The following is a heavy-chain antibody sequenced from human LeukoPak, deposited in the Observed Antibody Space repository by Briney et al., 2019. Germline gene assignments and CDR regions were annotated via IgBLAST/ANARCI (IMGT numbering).Heavy chain of an antibody. J-gene: IGHJ4*02. D-gene: IGHD6-19*01. CDR1: GFTFSTYE. CDR2: ITGNGGNT. V-gene: IGHV3-64*01. Sequence: GGPLRLSCVASGFTFSTYEMHWVRQAPGKGLEYVSGITGNGGNTYYANSVKGRFTISRDNSKNTLYLEMGSLRAEDMAVYYCARVGSVPGFFDYWGQGTLITVSS. CDR3: ARVGSVPGFFDY.